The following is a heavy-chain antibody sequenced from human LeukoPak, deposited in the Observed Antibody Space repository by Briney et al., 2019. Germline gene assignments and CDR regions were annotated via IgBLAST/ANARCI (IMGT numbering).Heavy chain of an antibody. CDR1: GFTFSGYA. D-gene: IGHD1-26*01. J-gene: IGHJ4*02. Sequence: GRSLRLSCAASGFTFSGYAMQWVRQAPGKGLEWVAVISYDGGNKYYADSVKGRFTISRDNSKNTLYVQMNSLRAEDTAVYYCARFSGSYCDYWGQGTLVTVSS. CDR3: ARFSGSYCDY. V-gene: IGHV3-30-3*01. CDR2: ISYDGGNK.